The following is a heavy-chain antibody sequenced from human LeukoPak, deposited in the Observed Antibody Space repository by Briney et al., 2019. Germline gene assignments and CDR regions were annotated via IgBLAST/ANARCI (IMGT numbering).Heavy chain of an antibody. Sequence: GGSLRLSCAASGFTFSSYSMNWVRQAPGKGLEWVSSISSSSSYIYYADSVKGRFTISRDNAKNSLYLQMNSLRSEDTAVYYCARWTTMGSDAFDIWGQGTMVTVSS. CDR2: ISSSSSYI. CDR3: ARWTTMGSDAFDI. D-gene: IGHD4/OR15-4a*01. J-gene: IGHJ3*02. V-gene: IGHV3-21*04. CDR1: GFTFSSYS.